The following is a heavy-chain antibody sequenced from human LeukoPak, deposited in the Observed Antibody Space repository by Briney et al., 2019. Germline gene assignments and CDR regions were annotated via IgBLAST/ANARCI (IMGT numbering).Heavy chain of an antibody. CDR1: GFSVSNTY. CDR3: ARGTVTAPDY. J-gene: IGHJ4*02. D-gene: IGHD2-21*02. CDR2: IYSGGNT. Sequence: GGSLRLSCAASGFSVSNTYMSWVRQAPGKGLEWVSIIYSGGNTYYADSVKGRFTISRDNSKNTLYLQMNRLRPEDTAVYYCARGTVTAPDYWGQGTLVTASS. V-gene: IGHV3-53*01.